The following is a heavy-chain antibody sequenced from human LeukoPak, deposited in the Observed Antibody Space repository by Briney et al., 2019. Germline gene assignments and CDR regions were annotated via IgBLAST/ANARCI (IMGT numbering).Heavy chain of an antibody. CDR1: GFTFSSYS. CDR2: ISSSSSYI. Sequence: GGSLRLSCAASGFTFSSYSMNWVRQAPGKGLEWVSSISSSSSYIYYADSVKGRFTISRDNAKNSLYLQMNSLRAEDTAVYYCARDPANFSGYDYWGQGTLVTVSS. D-gene: IGHD5-12*01. J-gene: IGHJ4*02. V-gene: IGHV3-21*01. CDR3: ARDPANFSGYDY.